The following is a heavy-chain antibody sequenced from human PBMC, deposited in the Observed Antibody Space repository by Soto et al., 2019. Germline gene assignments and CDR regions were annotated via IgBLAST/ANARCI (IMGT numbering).Heavy chain of an antibody. CDR1: GGSISSGDYY. Sequence: PSETLSLTCTVSGGSISSGDYYWSWIRQPPGKGLEWIGYIYYSGTTNYNPSLKSRVTISVDTSKNQFSLKLSSVTAADTAVYYCARNWVYDFWSGPAVGWFEPWGQGTLVTVSS. CDR3: ARNWVYDFWSGPAVGWFEP. J-gene: IGHJ5*02. V-gene: IGHV4-61*08. CDR2: IYYSGTT. D-gene: IGHD3-3*01.